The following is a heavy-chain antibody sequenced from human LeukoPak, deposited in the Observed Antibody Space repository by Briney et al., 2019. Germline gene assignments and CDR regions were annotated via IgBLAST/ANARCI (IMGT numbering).Heavy chain of an antibody. Sequence: ASVKVSCKASGYTFTGYYMHWVRQAPGQGLEWMGWINPNSGGTNYAQKFQGRVTMTGDTSISTAYMELSRLRSDDTAVYYCARDGPPGIATDTWGQGTLVTVSS. CDR1: GYTFTGYY. V-gene: IGHV1-2*02. CDR2: INPNSGGT. J-gene: IGHJ4*02. D-gene: IGHD6-13*01. CDR3: ARDGPPGIATDT.